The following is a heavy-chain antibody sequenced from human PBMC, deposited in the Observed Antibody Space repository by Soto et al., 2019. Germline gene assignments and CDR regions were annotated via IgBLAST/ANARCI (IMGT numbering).Heavy chain of an antibody. D-gene: IGHD5-18*01. V-gene: IGHV1-69*01. CDR2: IIPIFGTA. CDR1: GGTFSSYA. Sequence: QVQLVRSGAEVKKPGSSVKVSCKASGGTFSSYAISWVRQAPGQGLEWMGGIIPIFGTANYAQKFQGRVTITADESTSTAYMELSSLRSEDTAVYYCAGEADTAMSSSRWFDPWGQGTLVTVSS. J-gene: IGHJ5*02. CDR3: AGEADTAMSSSRWFDP.